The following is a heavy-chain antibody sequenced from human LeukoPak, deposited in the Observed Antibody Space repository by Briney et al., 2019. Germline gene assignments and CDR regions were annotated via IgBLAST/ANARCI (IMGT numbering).Heavy chain of an antibody. J-gene: IGHJ3*02. D-gene: IGHD1-26*01. CDR2: ISYDGSNK. CDR1: GFTFSSYG. CDR3: AKGGEWELLPLTSDAFDI. V-gene: IGHV3-30*18. Sequence: GGSLRLSCAASGFTFSSYGMHWVRQAPGKGLEWVAVISYDGSNKYYADSVKGRFTISRDNSKNTLYLQMNSLRAEDTAVYYCAKGGEWELLPLTSDAFDIWGQGTMVTVSS.